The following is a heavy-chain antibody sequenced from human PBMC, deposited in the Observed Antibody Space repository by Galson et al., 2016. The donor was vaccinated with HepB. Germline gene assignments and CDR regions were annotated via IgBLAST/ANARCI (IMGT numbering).Heavy chain of an antibody. D-gene: IGHD6-6*01. CDR1: GYIFTSYW. V-gene: IGHV5-10-1*01. CDR2: IDPSDSNT. CDR3: ARLETGSSSRDF. J-gene: IGHJ4*02. Sequence: QSGAEVKKPGESLRISCKGSGYIFTSYWISWVRQMPWKGLEWMGRIDPSDSNTIYSPPFQGRVTISADKSVSTAYLQWSSLQASDSAMYYCARLETGSSSRDFWGQGALVTVSS.